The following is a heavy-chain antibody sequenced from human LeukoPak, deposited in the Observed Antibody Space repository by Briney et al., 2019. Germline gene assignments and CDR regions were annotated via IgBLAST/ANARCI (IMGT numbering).Heavy chain of an antibody. CDR1: GFTFSSYA. D-gene: IGHD5-18*01. CDR2: ISGSGGST. V-gene: IGHV3-23*01. Sequence: GGSLRLSCAASGFTFSSYAMSWVRQAPGKGLEWVSGISGSGGSTYYADSVKGRFTISRDSSKNTVYLQMNGLRVEDTGVYYCARAGGPGQTAMDVDYWGEGTLVTVS. J-gene: IGHJ4*02. CDR3: ARAGGPGQTAMDVDY.